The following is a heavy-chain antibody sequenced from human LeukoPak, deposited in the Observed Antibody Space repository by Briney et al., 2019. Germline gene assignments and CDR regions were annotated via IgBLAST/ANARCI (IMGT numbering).Heavy chain of an antibody. CDR2: IYTSGST. Sequence: SQTLSLTCTVSGGSISSGSYYWSWIRQPAGKGLEWIGRIYTSGSTNYNPSLKSRVTISVDTSKNQFSLKLSSVTAADTAVFYCARERGDMVRGVTTPRYSYYYMDVWGKGTTVTISS. D-gene: IGHD3-10*01. CDR1: GGSISSGSYY. V-gene: IGHV4-61*02. J-gene: IGHJ6*03. CDR3: ARERGDMVRGVTTPRYSYYYMDV.